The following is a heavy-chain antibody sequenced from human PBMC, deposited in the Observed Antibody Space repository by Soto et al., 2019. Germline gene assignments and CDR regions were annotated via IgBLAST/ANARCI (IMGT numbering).Heavy chain of an antibody. CDR1: GDRLAGSY. V-gene: IGHV1-2*02. CDR2: INPNSGGT. CDR3: ARGTIVVVPAADTCFAP. D-gene: IGHD2-2*01. Sequence: SAELSWEACGDRLAGSYRRWVQQAPRQGLEWMGWINPNSGGTNYAQKFQGRVTMTRDTSISTACMELSRLRSDDTAVYYCARGTIVVVPAADTCFAPRGHRTLVPVSP. J-gene: IGHJ5*02.